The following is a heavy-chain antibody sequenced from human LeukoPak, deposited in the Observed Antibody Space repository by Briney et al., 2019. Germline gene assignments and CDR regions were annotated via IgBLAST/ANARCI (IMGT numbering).Heavy chain of an antibody. D-gene: IGHD6-19*01. J-gene: IGHJ4*02. Sequence: GGSLRLSCAASEFTFINYAMNWVRQAPGKGLEWVSALSFSGLTTYYADSVRGRFTISRDNSKSTLYLQMNSLRAEDTALYYCARPTSGWYAGGFDYWGQGILVTASS. V-gene: IGHV3-23*01. CDR3: ARPTSGWYAGGFDY. CDR1: EFTFINYA. CDR2: LSFSGLTT.